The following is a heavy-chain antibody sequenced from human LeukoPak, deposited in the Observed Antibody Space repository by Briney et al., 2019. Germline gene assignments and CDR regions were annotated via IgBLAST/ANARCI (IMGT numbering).Heavy chain of an antibody. V-gene: IGHV3-33*01. CDR3: ARDQYCSSTSCYDRAFDI. CDR2: IWYDGSNK. CDR1: GFTFSSYG. J-gene: IGHJ3*02. Sequence: GGSLRLSGAASGFTFSSYGMHWVRQAPGKGLEWVAVIWYDGSNKYYADSVKGRFTISRDNSKNTLYLQMNSLRAEDTAVYYCARDQYCSSTSCYDRAFDIWGQGTMVTVSS. D-gene: IGHD2-2*01.